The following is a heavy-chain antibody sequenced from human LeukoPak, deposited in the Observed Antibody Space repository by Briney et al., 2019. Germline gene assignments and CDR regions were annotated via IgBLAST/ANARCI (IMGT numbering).Heavy chain of an antibody. CDR1: GGTFSSYA. CDR2: IIPILGIA. Sequence: GSSVKVSCKASGGTFSSYAISWVRQAPGQGLEWMGRIIPILGIANYAQKFQGRVTITADKSTSTAYMELSSLRSEDTAVYYCASRVGATTDDYWGQGTLVTVSS. CDR3: ASRVGATTDDY. V-gene: IGHV1-69*04. D-gene: IGHD1-26*01. J-gene: IGHJ4*02.